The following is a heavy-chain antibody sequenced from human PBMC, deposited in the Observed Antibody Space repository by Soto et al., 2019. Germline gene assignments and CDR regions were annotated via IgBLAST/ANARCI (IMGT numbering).Heavy chain of an antibody. CDR1: GGPISSYY. V-gene: IGHV4-59*08. CDR2: MVYSGST. Sequence: QVQLQESGPGLVKPSETLSLTCTVSGGPISSYYWSWIRQPPGKGLEWIGCMVYSGSTNYNPSLKGRVTISVDTSKNQFSLKLSSVTAADTAVYFCATRSNGEGDDSDYWGQGTLVTVSS. J-gene: IGHJ4*02. D-gene: IGHD3-10*01. CDR3: ATRSNGEGDDSDY.